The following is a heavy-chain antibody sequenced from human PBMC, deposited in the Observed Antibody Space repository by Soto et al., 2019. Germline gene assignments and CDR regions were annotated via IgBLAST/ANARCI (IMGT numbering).Heavy chain of an antibody. CDR3: ARDPVVWGYGMDV. V-gene: IGHV3-33*01. CDR1: GFNFPEFP. J-gene: IGHJ6*02. CDR2: LWEDGSEK. D-gene: IGHD7-27*01. Sequence: PGGSLRLSCAASGFNFPEFPMHWVRQSPDKGLEWVAVLWEDGSEKYYVDSVKGRFTISRDNAKNSLYLQMNSLSAEDTAVYYCARDPVVWGYGMDVWGQGTTVTVSS.